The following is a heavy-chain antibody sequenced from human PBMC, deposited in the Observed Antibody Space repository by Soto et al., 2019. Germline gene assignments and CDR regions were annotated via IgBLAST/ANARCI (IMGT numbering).Heavy chain of an antibody. D-gene: IGHD6-19*01. CDR3: ARSLHQWLVRHDAFDI. CDR1: GFTFSSYA. J-gene: IGHJ3*02. Sequence: GGSLRLSCAASGFTFSSYAMHWVRQAPGKGLEWVAVISYDGSNKYYADSVKGQFTISRDNSKNTLYLQMNSLRAEDTAVYYCARSLHQWLVRHDAFDIWGQGTMVTVSS. V-gene: IGHV3-30-3*01. CDR2: ISYDGSNK.